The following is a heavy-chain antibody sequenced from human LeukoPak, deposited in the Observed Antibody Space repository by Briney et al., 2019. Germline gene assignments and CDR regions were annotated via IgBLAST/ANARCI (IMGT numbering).Heavy chain of an antibody. CDR1: GGSISNYY. D-gene: IGHD6-13*01. CDR3: ARDIAAAGTPLGGLYYFDY. Sequence: PSETLSLTCTVSGGSISNYYWSWIRQPPGKGLEWIGYIYYSGSTNYNPSLKSRVTISVDTSKNQFSLKLSSVTAADTAVYYCARDIAAAGTPLGGLYYFDYWGQGTLVTVSS. CDR2: IYYSGST. J-gene: IGHJ4*02. V-gene: IGHV4-59*08.